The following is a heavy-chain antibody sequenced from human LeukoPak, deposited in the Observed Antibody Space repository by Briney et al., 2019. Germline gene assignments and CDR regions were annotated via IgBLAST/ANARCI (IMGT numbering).Heavy chain of an antibody. J-gene: IGHJ3*02. Sequence: SETLSLTCAVYGGSFSDYYWSWIRQPPGKGPEWIGEINQSGSANYNPSLKSRVTILVDRSKNQFSLKVTSVTAADTAVYYCARRVSYYDSSGYPSTHAFDIWGQGTMVTVSS. CDR3: ARRVSYYDSSGYPSTHAFDI. V-gene: IGHV4-34*01. D-gene: IGHD3-22*01. CDR1: GGSFSDYY. CDR2: INQSGSA.